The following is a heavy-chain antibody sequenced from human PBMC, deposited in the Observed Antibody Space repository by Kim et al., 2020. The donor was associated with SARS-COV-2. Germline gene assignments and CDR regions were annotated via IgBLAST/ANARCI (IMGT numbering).Heavy chain of an antibody. CDR3: ARGLGDTIFGVYGMDV. J-gene: IGHJ6*02. D-gene: IGHD3-3*01. Sequence: SETLSLTCAVYGGSFSGYYWSWIRQPPGKGLEWIGEINHSGSTNYNPSLKSRVTISVDTSKNQFSLKLSSVTAADTAVYYCARGLGDTIFGVYGMDVWGQGTTVTVSS. CDR1: GGSFSGYY. CDR2: INHSGST. V-gene: IGHV4-34*01.